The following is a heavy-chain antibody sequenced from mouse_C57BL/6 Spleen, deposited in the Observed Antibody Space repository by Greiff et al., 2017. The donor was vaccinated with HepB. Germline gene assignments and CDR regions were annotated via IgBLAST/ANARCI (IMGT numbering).Heavy chain of an antibody. CDR1: GYSFTDYN. V-gene: IGHV1-39*01. J-gene: IGHJ3*01. CDR3: ARSYYYGSSYEGFAY. CDR2: INPNYGTT. D-gene: IGHD1-1*01. Sequence: VQLQQSGPELVKPGASVKISCKASGYSFTDYNMNWVKQSNGKSLEWIGVINPNYGTTSYNQKFKGKATLTVDQSSSTAYMQLNSLTSEDSAVYYCARSYYYGSSYEGFAYWGQGTLVTVSA.